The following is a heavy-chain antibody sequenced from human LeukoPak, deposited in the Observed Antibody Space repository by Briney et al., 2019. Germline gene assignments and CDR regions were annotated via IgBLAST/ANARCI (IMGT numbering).Heavy chain of an antibody. CDR2: ISGSGGST. Sequence: PGGGLRVSCAASGFTFSSYAMSWVRQAPGKGVEGVSAISGSGGSTYYADSVKGRFTISRDNSKNTLYLQMTSLRAEDTAVYYCAKVPELYYYDSSGYPLHWGQGTLVTVPS. J-gene: IGHJ4*02. CDR3: AKVPELYYYDSSGYPLH. V-gene: IGHV3-23*01. CDR1: GFTFSSYA. D-gene: IGHD3-22*01.